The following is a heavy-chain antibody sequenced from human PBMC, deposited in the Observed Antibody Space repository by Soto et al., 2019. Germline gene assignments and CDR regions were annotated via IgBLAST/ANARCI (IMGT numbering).Heavy chain of an antibody. CDR1: GGTFSSYA. J-gene: IGHJ6*02. D-gene: IGHD1-20*01. CDR3: ARPRVHNHSKNAPSMDV. Sequence: SVKVSCKASGGTFSSYAISWVRQAPGQGLEWMGGIIPIFGTANYAQKFQGRVTITADESTSTAYMELSSLRSEDTAVYYCARPRVHNHSKNAPSMDVWGQGTTVTVSS. CDR2: IIPIFGTA. V-gene: IGHV1-69*13.